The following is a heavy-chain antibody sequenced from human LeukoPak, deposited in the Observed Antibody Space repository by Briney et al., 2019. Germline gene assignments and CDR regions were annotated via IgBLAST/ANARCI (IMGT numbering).Heavy chain of an antibody. D-gene: IGHD3-22*01. Sequence: SGTLSLTCAVSGGSISSSNWWSWVRQPPGKVLEWIGEIYRSGSTNYNPSLKSRVTISVDTSKNQFSLKLSSVTAADTAVYYCATPSYYDSSGYYSAFDYWGQGTLVTVSS. V-gene: IGHV4-4*02. J-gene: IGHJ4*02. CDR1: GGSISSSNW. CDR3: ATPSYYDSSGYYSAFDY. CDR2: IYRSGST.